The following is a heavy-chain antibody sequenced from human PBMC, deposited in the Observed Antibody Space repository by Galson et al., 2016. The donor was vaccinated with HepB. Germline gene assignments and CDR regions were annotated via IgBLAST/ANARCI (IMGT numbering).Heavy chain of an antibody. CDR2: IFNNENT. J-gene: IGHJ6*04. Sequence: ETLSLTCAAYVGSFSGFYWNWIRQPAGKGPEWIGRIFNNENTNYNPSLKSRVTMSLDTSKNQLSLTLRSVTAADTAVYYCARAEVTGGIYYFYYGMEVWGKGTTVTVSS. V-gene: IGHV4-59*10. CDR1: VGSFSGFY. D-gene: IGHD1-26*01. CDR3: ARAEVTGGIYYFYYGMEV.